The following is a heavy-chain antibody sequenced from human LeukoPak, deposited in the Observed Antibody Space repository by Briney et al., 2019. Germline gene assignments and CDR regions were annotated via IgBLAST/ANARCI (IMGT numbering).Heavy chain of an antibody. Sequence: SETLSLTCTVSGGSISSYYWSWIRQPPGKGLEWIGYIYYSGSTNYNPSLKSRVTISVDTSKNQFSLKLSSVTAADTAVYYCARETAARQYFDYWGQGTLVTVSS. D-gene: IGHD6-6*01. CDR3: ARETAARQYFDY. CDR1: GGSISSYY. J-gene: IGHJ4*02. V-gene: IGHV4-59*01. CDR2: IYYSGST.